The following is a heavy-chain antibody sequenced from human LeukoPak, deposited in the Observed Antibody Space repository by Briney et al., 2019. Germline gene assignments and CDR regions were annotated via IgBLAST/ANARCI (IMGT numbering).Heavy chain of an antibody. CDR2: ISGSGGST. D-gene: IGHD3-10*01. Sequence: GGSLRLSCAASGFTFSVYAMSWVRQAPGKGLEWVSTISGSGGSTFYTDSVKGRFTVSRDNSKNTLFVQMNSLRAEDTAVYYCAKLGSGRITMVRGVISNWFDPWGQGTLVTVSS. V-gene: IGHV3-23*01. CDR1: GFTFSVYA. CDR3: AKLGSGRITMVRGVISNWFDP. J-gene: IGHJ5*02.